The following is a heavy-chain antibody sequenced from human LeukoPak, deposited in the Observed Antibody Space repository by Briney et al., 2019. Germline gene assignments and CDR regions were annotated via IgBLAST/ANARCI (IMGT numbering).Heavy chain of an antibody. Sequence: SETLSLTCNVSGGSISNSSYYWGWIRQPPGKGLEWIGSIYYSGRTYYNPSLKSRVTISGDTSKNQFSLKLSSVTAADTAVYYCARSTVTTGFDYWGQGTLVTVSS. CDR3: ARSTVTTGFDY. V-gene: IGHV4-39*01. CDR1: GGSISNSSYY. D-gene: IGHD4-11*01. CDR2: IYYSGRT. J-gene: IGHJ4*02.